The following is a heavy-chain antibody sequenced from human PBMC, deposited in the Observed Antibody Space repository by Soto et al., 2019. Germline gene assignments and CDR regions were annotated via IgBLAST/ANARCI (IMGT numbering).Heavy chain of an antibody. J-gene: IGHJ3*02. V-gene: IGHV5-51*01. D-gene: IGHD5-12*01. CDR3: ARQDIVDTIEAFEI. CDR1: GFSFTTYW. Sequence: GESLKISCKASGFSFTTYWIGWVRQMPGKGLEWMGIIYPGDSDTRYSPSFQGQVTISADKSISTAYLQWSSLKASDTAMYYCARQDIVDTIEAFEIWGQGTMVTVSS. CDR2: IYPGDSDT.